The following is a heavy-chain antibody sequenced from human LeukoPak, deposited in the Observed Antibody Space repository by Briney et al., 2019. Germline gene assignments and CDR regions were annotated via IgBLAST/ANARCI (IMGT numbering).Heavy chain of an antibody. D-gene: IGHD4-23*01. CDR2: ISYDGSNK. V-gene: IGHV3-30*04. J-gene: IGHJ6*03. Sequence: GGSLRLSCAASGFTFSSYAMHWVRQAPGKGLEWVAVISYDGSNKYYADSVKGRFTISRDNSKNTLYLQMNSLRAEDTAVYYCARLARDYGGKAFYYYYMDVWGKGTTVTISS. CDR1: GFTFSSYA. CDR3: ARLARDYGGKAFYYYYMDV.